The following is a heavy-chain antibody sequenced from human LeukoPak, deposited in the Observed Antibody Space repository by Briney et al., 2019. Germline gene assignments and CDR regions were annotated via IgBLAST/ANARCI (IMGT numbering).Heavy chain of an antibody. CDR2: ISGSGGST. D-gene: IGHD3-3*01. Sequence: GGSLRLSCGASGFTVSSAYMSWVRQAPGKGLEWVSTISGSGGSTYYADSVKGRFTISRDNSKNTLYLQMNSLRAEDTAVYYCAKSSSGYYTFDYWGQGTLVTVSS. CDR3: AKSSSGYYTFDY. CDR1: GFTVSSAY. V-gene: IGHV3-23*01. J-gene: IGHJ4*02.